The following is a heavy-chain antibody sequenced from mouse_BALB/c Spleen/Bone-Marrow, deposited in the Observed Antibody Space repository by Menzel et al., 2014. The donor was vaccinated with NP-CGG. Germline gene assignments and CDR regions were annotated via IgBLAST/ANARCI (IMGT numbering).Heavy chain of an antibody. V-gene: IGHV1-9*01. CDR2: ILPGSGST. D-gene: IGHD1-1*02. CDR3: ATGGSPMDY. Sequence: VQLVESGAELMKPGASVKISCKATGYTFSSYWIEWVKQRPGHGLEGIGEILPGSGSTNYNEKFKGKATFTADTSSNTAYMHLSSLTSEDSAVYYCATGGSPMDYWGQGTSVTVSS. CDR1: GYTFSSYW. J-gene: IGHJ4*01.